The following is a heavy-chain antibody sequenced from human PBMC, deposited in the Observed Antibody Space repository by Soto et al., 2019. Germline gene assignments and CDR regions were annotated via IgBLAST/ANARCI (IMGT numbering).Heavy chain of an antibody. V-gene: IGHV3-7*03. CDR1: GFTFSSYW. J-gene: IGHJ5*02. CDR3: ARRVFGVVNNWFDP. D-gene: IGHD3-3*01. Sequence: SLRLSCAASGFTFSSYWMSWVRQAPGKGLEWVANIKQDGSEKYYVDSVKGRFTISRDNAKNSLYLQMNSLRAEDTAVYYCARRVFGVVNNWFDPWGQGTLVTVSS. CDR2: IKQDGSEK.